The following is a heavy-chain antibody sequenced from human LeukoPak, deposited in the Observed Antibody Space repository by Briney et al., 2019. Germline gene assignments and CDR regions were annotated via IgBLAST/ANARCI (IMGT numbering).Heavy chain of an antibody. Sequence: SETLSLTCAVYGGSFSGYYWSWIRQPPGKGLEWIGEINRSGSTNYNPSLKSRVTISVDTSKNQFSLKLSSVTAADTAVYYCARVRSTKKYYYDSSGQGPDYWGQGTLVTVSS. CDR2: INRSGST. D-gene: IGHD3-22*01. CDR1: GGSFSGYY. J-gene: IGHJ4*02. V-gene: IGHV4-34*01. CDR3: ARVRSTKKYYYDSSGQGPDY.